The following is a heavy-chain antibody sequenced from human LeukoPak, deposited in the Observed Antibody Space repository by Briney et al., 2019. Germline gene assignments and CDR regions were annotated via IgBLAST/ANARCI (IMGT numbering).Heavy chain of an antibody. V-gene: IGHV4-34*01. D-gene: IGHD6-19*01. J-gene: IGHJ5*02. Sequence: PSETLSLTCAVYGGSFSGYYWSWIRQPPGKGLEWIGEINHSGSTNYNPSLKSRVSISIDTSKNQFSLKLSSVTAADTAVYYCARHFTVAGTEFDPWGQGTLVTVSS. CDR1: GGSFSGYY. CDR2: INHSGST. CDR3: ARHFTVAGTEFDP.